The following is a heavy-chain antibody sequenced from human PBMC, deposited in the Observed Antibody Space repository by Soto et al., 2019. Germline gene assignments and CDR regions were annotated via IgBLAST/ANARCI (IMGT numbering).Heavy chain of an antibody. V-gene: IGHV3-48*02. D-gene: IGHD2-8*01. CDR3: ARDNGMAGSFDP. Sequence: GGSLRLSCAASGFTFSTYSMNWARQAPGKGLEWIAYISIGSTTIFYADSVKGRFTISRDNAKNSLYLQMNSLRDEDTAVYYCARDNGMAGSFDPWGQGTLVTVSS. CDR2: ISIGSTTI. CDR1: GFTFSTYS. J-gene: IGHJ5*02.